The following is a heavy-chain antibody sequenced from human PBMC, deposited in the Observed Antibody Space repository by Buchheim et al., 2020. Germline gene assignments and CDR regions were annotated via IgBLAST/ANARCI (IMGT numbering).Heavy chain of an antibody. D-gene: IGHD3-3*01. CDR1: GFTFSSYW. V-gene: IGHV3-7*01. CDR3: ARDGYDFWSGYISDYYYYGMDV. Sequence: EVQLVESGGGLVQPGGSLRLSCAASGFTFSSYWMSWVRQAPGKGLEWVANIKQDGSEKYYVDSVKGRFTISRDNAKNSLYLQMNSLRAEDTAVYYCARDGYDFWSGYISDYYYYGMDVWGQGTT. CDR2: IKQDGSEK. J-gene: IGHJ6*02.